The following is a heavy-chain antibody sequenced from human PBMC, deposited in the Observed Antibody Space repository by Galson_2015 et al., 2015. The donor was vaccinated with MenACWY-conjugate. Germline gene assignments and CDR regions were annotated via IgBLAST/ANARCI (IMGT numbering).Heavy chain of an antibody. D-gene: IGHD1-26*01. CDR3: ARHPPGGRGMDV. J-gene: IGHJ6*02. CDR2: TAPHNSKT. CDR1: GYSFADYW. Sequence: QSRAEVTKPGESLQISCTGSGYSFADYWIGWVRQMPGRGLEWAGLTAPHNSKTRYSPSCQGQVTISADESISTAFLQWSILKDSDTAMYYCARHPPGGRGMDVWGRGSTVIVSS. V-gene: IGHV5-51*01.